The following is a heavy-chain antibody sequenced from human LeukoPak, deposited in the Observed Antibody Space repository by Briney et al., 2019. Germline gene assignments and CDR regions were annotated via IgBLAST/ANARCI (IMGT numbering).Heavy chain of an antibody. Sequence: GGSLRLSCAASGFTFSSYDMHWVRQATGKGLEWVSAIGTAGDTYYPGSVKGRFTISRENAKNSLYLQMNSLRAGDTAVYYCARVRPGKGAFDIWGQGTMVTVSS. J-gene: IGHJ3*02. V-gene: IGHV3-13*01. CDR2: IGTAGDT. CDR1: GFTFSSYD. CDR3: ARVRPGKGAFDI.